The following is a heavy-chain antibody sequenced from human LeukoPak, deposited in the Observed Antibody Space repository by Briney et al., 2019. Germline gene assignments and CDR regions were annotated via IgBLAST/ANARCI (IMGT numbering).Heavy chain of an antibody. CDR3: AKGLSTKVY. J-gene: IGHJ4*02. CDR2: ISSDGANT. V-gene: IGHV3-23*01. Sequence: GGSLRLSCAASGFTFSSYAMSWVRQAPGKGLEWVSAISSDGANTYHADSMKGRFTISRDNSKNTLYLQMKSLRAEDTAVYYCAKGLSTKVYWGQGTLVTVSS. CDR1: GFTFSSYA. D-gene: IGHD5/OR15-5a*01.